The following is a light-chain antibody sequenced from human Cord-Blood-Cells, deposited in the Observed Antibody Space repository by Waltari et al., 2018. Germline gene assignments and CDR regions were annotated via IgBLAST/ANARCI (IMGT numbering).Light chain of an antibody. CDR1: SSDVGGYNY. V-gene: IGLV2-11*01. Sequence: QSALTPPRSVSGSPGQSVPISCTGTSSDVGGYNYVYWYQQHPGKAPKLMLYDVSKRPSGVPDRFSGSKSGNTASLTISGLQAEDEADYYCCSYAGSYTSYVFGTGTKVTVL. J-gene: IGLJ1*01. CDR2: DVS. CDR3: CSYAGSYTSYV.